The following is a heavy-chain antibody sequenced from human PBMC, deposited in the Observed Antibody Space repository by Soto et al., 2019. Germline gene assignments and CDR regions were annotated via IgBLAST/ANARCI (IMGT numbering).Heavy chain of an antibody. V-gene: IGHV3-48*02. CDR3: ARGINPTATPYYFGY. Sequence: GGSLRLSCAASGFTFSSYSMNWVRQAPGKGLEWVSYISSSSSTIYYADSVKGRFTISRDNAKNSLYLQMNSLRDEDTAVYYCARGINPTATPYYFGYWGQGTLVTVSS. CDR1: GFTFSSYS. J-gene: IGHJ4*02. CDR2: ISSSSSTI.